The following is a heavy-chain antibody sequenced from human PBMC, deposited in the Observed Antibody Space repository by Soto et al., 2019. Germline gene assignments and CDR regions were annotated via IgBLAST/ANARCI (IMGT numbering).Heavy chain of an antibody. D-gene: IGHD1-1*01. V-gene: IGHV3-74*01. CDR3: ARDVRTGTLGLYYSYGMDV. CDR1: GCTFSSYW. Sequence: GGSVRLSCASSGCTFSSYWMHWVRQAPGKWLVWVSRINSDGSSTSYADSVKGRFTISRDNAKNTLYLQMNSLRAEDTAVYYCARDVRTGTLGLYYSYGMDVWGQGTTVNVSS. J-gene: IGHJ6*02. CDR2: INSDGSST.